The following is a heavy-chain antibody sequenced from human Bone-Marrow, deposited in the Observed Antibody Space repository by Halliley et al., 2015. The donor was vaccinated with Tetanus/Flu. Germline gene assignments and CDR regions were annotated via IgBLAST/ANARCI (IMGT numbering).Heavy chain of an antibody. Sequence: TASGFGFSRSWMSWVRQGPGKGLEWVANINQDGSEQYYVDSVKGRFTVSRDNAKSSLYLQLNSLRIEDTAVYYCARPGYDSRGHFPFYFDYWGQGSLVTVSS. CDR1: GFGFSRSW. CDR3: ARPGYDSRGHFPFYFDY. J-gene: IGHJ4*02. V-gene: IGHV3-7*03. CDR2: INQDGSEQ. D-gene: IGHD3-22*01.